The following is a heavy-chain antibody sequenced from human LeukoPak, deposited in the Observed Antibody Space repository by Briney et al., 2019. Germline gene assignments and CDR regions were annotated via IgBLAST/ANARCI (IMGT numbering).Heavy chain of an antibody. D-gene: IGHD3-9*01. CDR3: ARKYYDILTGYSPGDAFDI. V-gene: IGHV5-51*01. J-gene: IGHJ3*02. Sequence: ESLKISCKGSGYSFTSYWIGWVRQMPGKGLEWMGIIYPGDSDTRYSPSFQGQVTISADKSISTAYLQWSSLKASDTAMYYCARKYYDILTGYSPGDAFDIWGQGTMVTVSS. CDR1: GYSFTSYW. CDR2: IYPGDSDT.